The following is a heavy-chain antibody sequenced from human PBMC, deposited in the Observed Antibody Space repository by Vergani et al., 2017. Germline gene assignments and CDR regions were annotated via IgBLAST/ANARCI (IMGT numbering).Heavy chain of an antibody. J-gene: IGHJ5*02. CDR3: AKRSGYYRNWFDP. Sequence: QVQLVESGGGVVQPGGSLRLSCAASGFTFSSYGMHWVRQAPGKGLEWVAFIRYDGSNKYYADSVKGRFTISRDNYKNTLYLQMNRLRAEDTAVYYCAKRSGYYRNWFDPWGQGTLVTVSS. D-gene: IGHD3-22*01. V-gene: IGHV3-30*02. CDR2: IRYDGSNK. CDR1: GFTFSSYG.